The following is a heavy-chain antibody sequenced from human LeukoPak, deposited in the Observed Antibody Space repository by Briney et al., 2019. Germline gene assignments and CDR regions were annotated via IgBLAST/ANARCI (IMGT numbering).Heavy chain of an antibody. J-gene: IGHJ4*02. D-gene: IGHD5-18*01. V-gene: IGHV4-34*01. CDR3: ARTRGTGIQLWSD. Sequence: SETLSLTCAVYGGSFSGYYWSWIRQPLGKGLEWIGEINHSGSTNYNPSLKSRVTISVDTSKNQFSLKLSSVTAADTAVYYCARTRGTGIQLWSDWGQGTLVTVSS. CDR1: GGSFSGYY. CDR2: INHSGST.